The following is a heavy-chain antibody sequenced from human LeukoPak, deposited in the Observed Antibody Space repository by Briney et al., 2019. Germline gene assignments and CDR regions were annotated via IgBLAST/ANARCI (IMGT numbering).Heavy chain of an antibody. CDR3: TRRGGSNGWGAFDV. Sequence: GSLRLSCAASGFTFNTHNMNWVRQASGKGLEWVSSIGGSGESTYYADSVKGRFTISRDNSKNTVFLQMNSLSRDDTAVYYCTRRGGSNGWGAFDVWGQGTTITVSS. D-gene: IGHD2-8*01. CDR2: IGGSGEST. J-gene: IGHJ3*01. CDR1: GFTFNTHN. V-gene: IGHV3-23*01.